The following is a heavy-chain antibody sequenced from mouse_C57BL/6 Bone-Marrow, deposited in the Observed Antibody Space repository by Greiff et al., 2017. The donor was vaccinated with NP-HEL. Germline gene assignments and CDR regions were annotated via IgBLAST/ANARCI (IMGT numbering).Heavy chain of an antibody. Sequence: QVQLQQPGAELVRPGTSVKLSCKASGYTFTSYWMHWVKQRPGQGLEWIGVIDPSDSYTNYNQKFKGKATLTVDTSSSTAYMQLSSLTSEDSAVYCCARPYLDYWGQGTSVTVSS. CDR2: IDPSDSYT. CDR3: ARPYLDY. J-gene: IGHJ4*01. D-gene: IGHD2-10*01. V-gene: IGHV1-59*01. CDR1: GYTFTSYW.